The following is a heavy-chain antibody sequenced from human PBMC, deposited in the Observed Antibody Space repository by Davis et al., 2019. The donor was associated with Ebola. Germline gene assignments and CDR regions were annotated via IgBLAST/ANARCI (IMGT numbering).Heavy chain of an antibody. CDR3: ARRGYCSGNRCPWGWFDP. CDR1: GGSFSGYY. Sequence: SETLSLTCAVYGGSFSGYYWSWIRQPPGKGLEWIGEIYYSGSTSYNPSLKSRVTISLDTSKNQFSLKLSSVTAADAAMYYCARRGYCSGNRCPWGWFDPWGQGTLVTVSS. V-gene: IGHV4-34*01. D-gene: IGHD2-2*03. CDR2: IYYSGST. J-gene: IGHJ5*02.